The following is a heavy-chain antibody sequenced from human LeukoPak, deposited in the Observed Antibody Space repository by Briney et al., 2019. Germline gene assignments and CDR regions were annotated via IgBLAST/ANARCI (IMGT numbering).Heavy chain of an antibody. CDR2: ISSSSTI. Sequence: GGSLGLSCAASGFTFSSYSMNWVRQAPGKGLEWVSYISSSSTIYYADSVKGRFTISRDNAKNSLYLQMNSLRDEDTAVYYCAREEAYGDYPIDYWGQGTLVTVSS. D-gene: IGHD4-17*01. CDR3: AREEAYGDYPIDY. CDR1: GFTFSSYS. V-gene: IGHV3-48*02. J-gene: IGHJ4*02.